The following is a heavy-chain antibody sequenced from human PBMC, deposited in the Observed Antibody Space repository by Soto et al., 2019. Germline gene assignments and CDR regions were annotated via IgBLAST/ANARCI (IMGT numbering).Heavy chain of an antibody. CDR3: AKATGSGSYLYYDP. J-gene: IGHJ5*02. Sequence: GGSLRLSCAASGFTFSSYAMSWVRQAPGKGLEWVSAISGSGGSTYYADSVKGRFTISRDNSKNTLYLQMNSLRAEDTAVYYCAKATGSGSYLYYDPWGQGTLVTVSS. CDR2: ISGSGGST. D-gene: IGHD1-26*01. CDR1: GFTFSSYA. V-gene: IGHV3-23*01.